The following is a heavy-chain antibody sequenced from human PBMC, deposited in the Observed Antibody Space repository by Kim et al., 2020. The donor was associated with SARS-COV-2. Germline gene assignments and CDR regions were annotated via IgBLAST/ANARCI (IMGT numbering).Heavy chain of an antibody. Sequence: GGSLRLSCAASGFTFSSYGMHWVRQAPGKGLEWVSCISWNSGSICYADSVKGRFTISRDNAKNSLYLQMNSLRAEDTAVYYCVKAAAGDYWGQGTLVTVSS. CDR2: ISWNSGSI. CDR3: VKAAAGDY. J-gene: IGHJ4*02. V-gene: IGHV3-9*01. CDR1: GFTFSSYG. D-gene: IGHD6-13*01.